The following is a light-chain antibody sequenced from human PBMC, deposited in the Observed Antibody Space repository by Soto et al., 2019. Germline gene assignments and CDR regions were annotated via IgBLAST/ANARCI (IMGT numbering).Light chain of an antibody. Sequence: EIVLTQSPGTLSLSPGERATLSCRASQSVSSSYLAWYQQKPGQAPRLLIFGASNRATGVPDRFSGGGSGTGFTLTIRRLEPEDFAVYYCKQYGSAPRTFGQGTKVDIK. CDR2: GAS. J-gene: IGKJ1*01. V-gene: IGKV3-20*01. CDR1: QSVSSSY. CDR3: KQYGSAPRT.